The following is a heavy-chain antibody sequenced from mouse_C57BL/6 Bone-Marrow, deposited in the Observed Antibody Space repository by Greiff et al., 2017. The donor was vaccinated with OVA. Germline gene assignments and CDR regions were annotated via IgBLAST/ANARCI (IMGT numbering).Heavy chain of an antibody. Sequence: EVQLQESGPELVKPGASVKIPCKASGYTFTDYNMDWVKQSHGKSLEWIGDINPNNGGTIYNQKFKGKATLTVDKSSSTAYMELRSLTSEDTAVYYCARAPAITTVVAQGFDYWGQGTTLTVSS. D-gene: IGHD1-1*01. CDR2: INPNNGGT. CDR1: GYTFTDYN. J-gene: IGHJ2*01. CDR3: ARAPAITTVVAQGFDY. V-gene: IGHV1-18*01.